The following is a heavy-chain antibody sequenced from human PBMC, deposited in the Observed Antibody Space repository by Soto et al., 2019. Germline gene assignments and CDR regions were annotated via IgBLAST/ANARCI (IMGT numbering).Heavy chain of an antibody. V-gene: IGHV5-10-1*03. Sequence: EVQLVQSGAEVKKPGESLRISCKGSGYSFTSYWISWVRQMPGKGLEWVGRIDPSDSYTNYSPSFQGHVTISADKSIGTAYLQWSSLKASDTAMYYCARRGIAARTDYYYGMDVWGQGTTVTVSS. CDR1: GYSFTSYW. CDR3: ARRGIAARTDYYYGMDV. D-gene: IGHD6-6*01. J-gene: IGHJ6*02. CDR2: IDPSDSYT.